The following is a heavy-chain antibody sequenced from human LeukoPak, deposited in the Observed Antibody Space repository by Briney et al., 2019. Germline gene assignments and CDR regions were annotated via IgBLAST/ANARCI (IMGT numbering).Heavy chain of an antibody. CDR3: ARGLTYGDGYYYYMDV. Sequence: PGGSLRLSCAASGFTFSSYAMSWVRQAPGKGLEWVSAISGSGGSTFYADSVKGRFTISRDNPKNTLFLQMNSLRAEDTAVYYCARGLTYGDGYYYYMDVWGKGTTVTISS. CDR2: ISGSGGST. J-gene: IGHJ6*03. V-gene: IGHV3-23*01. D-gene: IGHD4-17*01. CDR1: GFTFSSYA.